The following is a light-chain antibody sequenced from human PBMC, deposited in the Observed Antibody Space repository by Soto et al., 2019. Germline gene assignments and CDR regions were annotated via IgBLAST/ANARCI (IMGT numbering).Light chain of an antibody. V-gene: IGKV3-20*01. J-gene: IGKJ4*01. CDR3: QQYGSPPLT. CDR1: QSVSSSY. Sequence: EIVLTQSPGTLSLSPGERATLSCRASQSVSSSYLAWYQQTPGQAPRLLIYGASSSATGIPDRFSGSGSGTVFSLTISRLEPEDFAVYYWQQYGSPPLTFGGGTKVEIK. CDR2: GAS.